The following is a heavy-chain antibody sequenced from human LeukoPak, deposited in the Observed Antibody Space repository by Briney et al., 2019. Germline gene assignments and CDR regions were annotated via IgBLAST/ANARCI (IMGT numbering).Heavy chain of an antibody. Sequence: PGGSLRLSCAASGFNVSRNYMSWVRQAPGKGLEWVSVIYSGGSTYYADSVKGRFIISRDNSKNTVYLQMNSLRAEDTAVYYCARDLPRGNWECWGQGTLVSVSS. CDR3: ARDLPRGNWEC. D-gene: IGHD7-27*01. V-gene: IGHV3-53*01. CDR1: GFNVSRNY. J-gene: IGHJ4*02. CDR2: IYSGGST.